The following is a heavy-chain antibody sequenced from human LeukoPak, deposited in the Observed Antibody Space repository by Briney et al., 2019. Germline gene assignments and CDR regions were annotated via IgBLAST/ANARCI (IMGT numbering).Heavy chain of an antibody. D-gene: IGHD3-10*01. CDR3: ARSAYYYGSGNWFDP. J-gene: IGHJ5*02. V-gene: IGHV4-30-2*01. Sequence: SETLSLTCAVSGGSISSGGYSWSWIRQPPGKGLEWIGYIYHSGSTYYNPSLKSRVTISVDRSKNQFSLKLSSVTAADTAVYYCARSAYYYGSGNWFDPWGQGTLVTVSS. CDR2: IYHSGST. CDR1: GGSISSGGYS.